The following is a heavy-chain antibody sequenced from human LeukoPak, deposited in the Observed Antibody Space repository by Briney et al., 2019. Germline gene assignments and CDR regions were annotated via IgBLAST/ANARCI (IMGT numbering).Heavy chain of an antibody. CDR1: GFTFSDYY. V-gene: IGHV3-11*06. CDR3: ATTYSSGWYGWFDP. Sequence: GRSLRLSCAASGFTFSDYYMSWIRQAPGKGLEWVSYISSSTSYTDYADSVKGRFTISRDNAKNSLYLQMNSLRAEDTAVYYCATTYSSGWYGWFDPWGQGTLVTVSS. D-gene: IGHD6-19*01. CDR2: ISSSTSYT. J-gene: IGHJ5*02.